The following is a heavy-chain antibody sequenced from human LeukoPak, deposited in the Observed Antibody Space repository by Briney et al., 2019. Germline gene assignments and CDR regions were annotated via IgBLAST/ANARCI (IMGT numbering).Heavy chain of an antibody. Sequence: GGSLRLSCVASGFTVDTYWMSWVRQAPGKGLDWVAHIKEDGTRKYYVDSVRGRFTISRDNAKNSLFLQMNSLRVEDTAVYYCARDPNPIFYYYGMDVWGQGTTVTVSS. V-gene: IGHV3-7*01. CDR2: IKEDGTRK. CDR3: ARDPNPIFYYYGMDV. J-gene: IGHJ6*02. D-gene: IGHD3-16*01. CDR1: GFTVDTYW.